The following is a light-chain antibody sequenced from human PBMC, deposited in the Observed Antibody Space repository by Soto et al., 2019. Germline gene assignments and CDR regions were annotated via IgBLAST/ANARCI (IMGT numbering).Light chain of an antibody. Sequence: IQLTQSPSSLSASVGDRVTITCRASEGIVNYLAWYQQQPGKAPKLLIYGASTLQGGVPSRFTGSGSGTDFTLTISSLQPEDFENYHCQQLFRYPLVFGQGTRLEMK. J-gene: IGKJ5*01. CDR3: QQLFRYPLV. V-gene: IGKV1-9*01. CDR1: EGIVNY. CDR2: GAS.